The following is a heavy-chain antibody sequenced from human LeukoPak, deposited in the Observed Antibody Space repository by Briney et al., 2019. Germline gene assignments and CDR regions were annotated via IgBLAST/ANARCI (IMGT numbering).Heavy chain of an antibody. CDR1: GFTFSSYS. J-gene: IGHJ3*02. CDR3: ARSLRSSWYGNDAFDI. D-gene: IGHD6-13*01. Sequence: GGSLRLSCAASGFTFSSYSMNWVRQAPGKGLEWVSYISSSSSTIYHADSVKGRFTISRDNAKNSLYLQMNSLRAEDTAVYYCARSLRSSWYGNDAFDIWGQGTMVTVSS. CDR2: ISSSSSTI. V-gene: IGHV3-48*04.